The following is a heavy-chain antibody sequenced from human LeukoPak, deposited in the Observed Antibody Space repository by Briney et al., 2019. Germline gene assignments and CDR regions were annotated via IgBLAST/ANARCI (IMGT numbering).Heavy chain of an antibody. CDR1: GFTFSSYG. Sequence: PGGSLRLFCAASGFTFSSYGMHWVRQAPGKGLEWVAVIWYDGSHKYYADSVKGRFTISRDNSKNTLYLQMNSLRAEDTAVYYCAKEVTRPNRAVAGLNYWGRGTLVTVSS. V-gene: IGHV3-30*02. J-gene: IGHJ4*02. D-gene: IGHD6-19*01. CDR3: AKEVTRPNRAVAGLNY. CDR2: IWYDGSHK.